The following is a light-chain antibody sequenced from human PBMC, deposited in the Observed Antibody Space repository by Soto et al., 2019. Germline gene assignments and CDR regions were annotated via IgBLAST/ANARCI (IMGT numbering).Light chain of an antibody. CDR1: QSVGSN. Sequence: ERVMTQSPATLSVSPGERATLSCRASQSVGSNLAWYQQKPGQAPRLFIYGAFTRATGIPPRFSGSGSGTDFTLTISSLEPEDSAVYYCQQRSDRLPITFGQGTRLEIK. CDR3: QQRSDRLPIT. J-gene: IGKJ5*01. CDR2: GAF. V-gene: IGKV3-15*01.